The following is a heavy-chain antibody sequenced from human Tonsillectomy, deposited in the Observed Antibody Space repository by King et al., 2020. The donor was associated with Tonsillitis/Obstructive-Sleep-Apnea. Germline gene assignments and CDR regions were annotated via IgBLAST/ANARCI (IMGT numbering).Heavy chain of an antibody. CDR1: GFTFSTYG. V-gene: IGHV3-33*01. CDR3: ARSSKVVRAVVPATMDY. CDR2: IWYDGSNK. J-gene: IGHJ4*02. Sequence: VQLVESGGGVVQPGRSLRLSCAASGFTFSTYGMHWVRQAPGKGLVWVAVIWYDGSNKYYADSVKGRFTISRDNSKNTLNLQMNSLRDEDTAVYFCARSSKVVRAVVPATMDYWGQGTLVTVSS. D-gene: IGHD2-2*01.